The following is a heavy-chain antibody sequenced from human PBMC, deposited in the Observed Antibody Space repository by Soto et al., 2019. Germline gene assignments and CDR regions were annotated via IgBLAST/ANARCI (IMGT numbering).Heavy chain of an antibody. J-gene: IGHJ4*02. CDR2: MSYDGSNE. Sequence: QVQLVESGGGVVQPGRSLRLSCAASGFTFSHYAMHWVGQAPGKGLEWVALMSYDGSNEYYADSVKGRVTISRDNSKNTLYLQMNSLRAEDTAVYYCAKDGSHNFDYWGQGTLVTVSS. CDR1: GFTFSHYA. D-gene: IGHD1-26*01. V-gene: IGHV3-30*18. CDR3: AKDGSHNFDY.